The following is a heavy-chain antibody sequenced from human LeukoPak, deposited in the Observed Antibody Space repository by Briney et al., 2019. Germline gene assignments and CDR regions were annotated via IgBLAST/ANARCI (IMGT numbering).Heavy chain of an antibody. J-gene: IGHJ3*02. CDR2: IKQDGSEK. D-gene: IGHD7-27*01. Sequence: PGGSLRLSCAASGFTFSSYWMSWVRQAPGKGLEWVANIKQDGSEKYYVDSVKGRFTISRDNAKNSLYLQMNSLRAEDTAVYYCAKGINWGLTDAFDIWGQGTMVTVSS. CDR3: AKGINWGLTDAFDI. CDR1: GFTFSSYW. V-gene: IGHV3-7*01.